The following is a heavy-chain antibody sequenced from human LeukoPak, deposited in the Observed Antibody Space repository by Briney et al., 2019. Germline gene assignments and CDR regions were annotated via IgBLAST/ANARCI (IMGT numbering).Heavy chain of an antibody. CDR3: ARHLSTVTTVETRPGYYYMDV. CDR1: GGTFSSYA. D-gene: IGHD4-17*01. CDR2: IIPIFGTA. J-gene: IGHJ6*03. Sequence: GASVKVSCKASGGTFSSYAISWVRQAPGQGLEWMGGIIPIFGTANYAQKFQGRVTITADESTSTAYMELSSLRSEDTAVYYCARHLSTVTTVETRPGYYYMDVWGKGTTVTVSS. V-gene: IGHV1-69*13.